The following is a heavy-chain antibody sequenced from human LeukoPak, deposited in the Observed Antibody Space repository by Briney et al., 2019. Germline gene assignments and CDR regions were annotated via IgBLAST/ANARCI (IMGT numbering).Heavy chain of an antibody. Sequence: GGSLRLSCAASGFAVSSNYMSWVRQAPGKGLEWVSVIYSGGSTYYTDSVKGRFTISRDNSKNTLYLQMNSLRAEDTAVYYCARVHSSGWYSDYWGQGTLVTVSS. V-gene: IGHV3-53*01. J-gene: IGHJ4*02. CDR1: GFAVSSNY. CDR3: ARVHSSGWYSDY. D-gene: IGHD6-19*01. CDR2: IYSGGST.